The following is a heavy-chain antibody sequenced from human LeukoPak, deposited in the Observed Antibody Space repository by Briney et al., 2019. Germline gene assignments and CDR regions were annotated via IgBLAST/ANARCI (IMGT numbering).Heavy chain of an antibody. J-gene: IGHJ5*02. Sequence: SETLSLTCTVSAVSISDYYWSWIRQTPGKGLEWIGYIHNSENTNYNPSLKSRVTISVDTSKNQFSLQLSSVTAADAAVYYCAASWSYQNWFDPWGQGTLVTVSS. CDR1: AVSISDYY. V-gene: IGHV4-59*01. CDR2: IHNSENT. CDR3: AASWSYQNWFDP. D-gene: IGHD2-15*01.